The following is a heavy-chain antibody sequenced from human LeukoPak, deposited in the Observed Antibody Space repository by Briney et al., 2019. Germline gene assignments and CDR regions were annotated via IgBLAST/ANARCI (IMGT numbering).Heavy chain of an antibody. D-gene: IGHD6-13*01. Sequence: GGSLRLSCAASGFTFSNLGMNWVRQAPGKGLEWVSSISSSSIYINYADSVKGRFTISRDNAKNSLYLQMDSLRAEDTAVYYCARARNIATNQRSFDYWGQGTLVTVSS. CDR1: GFTFSNLG. J-gene: IGHJ4*02. CDR3: ARARNIATNQRSFDY. V-gene: IGHV3-21*01. CDR2: ISSSSIYI.